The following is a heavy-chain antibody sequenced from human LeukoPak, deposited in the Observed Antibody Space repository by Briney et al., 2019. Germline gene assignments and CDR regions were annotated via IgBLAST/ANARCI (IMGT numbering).Heavy chain of an antibody. CDR1: GFTFSSYA. J-gene: IGHJ4*02. CDR2: ISYDGSNK. Sequence: GGSLRLSCAASGFTFSSYAMHWVRQAPGKGLEWVAVISYDGSNKYYAYSVKGRFTISRDNSKNTLYLQMNSLRAEDTAVYYCARGPIQKRKGYYFDYWGQGTLVTVSS. V-gene: IGHV3-30-3*01. CDR3: ARGPIQKRKGYYFDY.